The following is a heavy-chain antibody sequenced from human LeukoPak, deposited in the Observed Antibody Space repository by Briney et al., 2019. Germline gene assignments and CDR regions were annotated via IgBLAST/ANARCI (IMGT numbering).Heavy chain of an antibody. D-gene: IGHD3-10*01. CDR1: GYTFTSYV. J-gene: IGHJ4*02. CDR3: ARDSVDGSGTYYNDSPDY. V-gene: IGHV1-18*01. Sequence: ASVKVSCKASGYTFTSYVISRVRQAPGQGLGGMGWISAYNGNTEYAQNLRGRVSMTTDTSTSTAYMELRSLRSDDPAVYYCARDSVDGSGTYYNDSPDYWGQGTLVTVSS. CDR2: ISAYNGNT.